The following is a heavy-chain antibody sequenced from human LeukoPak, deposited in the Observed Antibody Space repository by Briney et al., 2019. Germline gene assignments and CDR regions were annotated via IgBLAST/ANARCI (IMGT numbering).Heavy chain of an antibody. CDR1: VFSFSNDS. CDR3: AKVAPPGDGDFWYFDL. CDR2: ISGGGGRK. D-gene: IGHD4-17*01. J-gene: IGHJ2*01. Sequence: GGCLRLSCVASVFSFSNDSMRWVRQALGKGREWVLSISGGGGRKNYADSVKGRFTISRDNSKNTLYMNSLRVEDTAVYYCAKVAPPGDGDFWYFDLWGRGTLVTVSS. V-gene: IGHV3-23*01.